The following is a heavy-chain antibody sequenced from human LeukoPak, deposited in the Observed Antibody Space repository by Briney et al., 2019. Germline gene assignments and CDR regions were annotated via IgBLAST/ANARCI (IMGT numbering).Heavy chain of an antibody. CDR3: AKYGDTHIIAGAGHFDY. J-gene: IGHJ4*02. Sequence: GGSLRLSCAASGFTFSSYGMHWVRQAPGKGLDWVAFVHYDGSNKYYADSVRGRFTISRDNSKNTLYLQMNSLGAEDTAIYYCAKYGDTHIIAGAGHFDYWGQGTLVTVSS. CDR2: VHYDGSNK. CDR1: GFTFSSYG. D-gene: IGHD4-17*01. V-gene: IGHV3-30*02.